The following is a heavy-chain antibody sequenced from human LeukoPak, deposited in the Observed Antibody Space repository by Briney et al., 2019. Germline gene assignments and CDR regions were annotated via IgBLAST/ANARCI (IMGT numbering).Heavy chain of an antibody. CDR3: ATDQVATVGPFGA. V-gene: IGHV3-66*01. J-gene: IGHJ5*02. Sequence: GGSLRLSCAASGFTVSSRYMSWVRQAPGKGLEWVSVIYSGGSTYYADSVKGRFTISRDNSKNTLYLQMQSLRAEDTAVYYCATDQVATVGPFGAWGQGTLVTVSS. CDR1: GFTVSSRY. D-gene: IGHD5-12*01. CDR2: IYSGGST.